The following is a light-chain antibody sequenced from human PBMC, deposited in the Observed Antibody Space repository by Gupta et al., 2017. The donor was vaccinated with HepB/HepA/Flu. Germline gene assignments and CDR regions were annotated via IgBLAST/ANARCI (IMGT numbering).Light chain of an antibody. CDR3: KHDNEWPKT. V-gene: IGKV3-15*01. Sequence: EIVMTQSPATLSVSPGERATLSCRASETVSTTLAWYQHKPGQAPRLLIFGVSTRANGIPGRFSGSGSGTEFTLAVSYLQSEDFAVYYCKHDNEWPKTFGQGTKVEIK. J-gene: IGKJ1*01. CDR1: ETVSTT. CDR2: GVS.